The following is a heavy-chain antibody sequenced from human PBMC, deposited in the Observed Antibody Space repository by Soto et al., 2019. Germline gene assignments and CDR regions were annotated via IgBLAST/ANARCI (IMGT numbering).Heavy chain of an antibody. CDR3: ARGGLGAYWFDP. D-gene: IGHD3-16*01. V-gene: IGHV3-74*01. CDR2: IKGDESAT. J-gene: IGHJ5*02. Sequence: EVQLVESGGGLVQAGASLRLSCAASGFTFSTYWMHWVRQAPGKGLMWLSRIKGDESATNYADSVEGRITISRDNAKNTVYLRVNSLRVEDTAVYYCARGGLGAYWFDPWGQGTLVTVSS. CDR1: GFTFSTYW.